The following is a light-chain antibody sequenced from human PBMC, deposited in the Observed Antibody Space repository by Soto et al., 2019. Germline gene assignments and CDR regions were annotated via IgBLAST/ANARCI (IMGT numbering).Light chain of an antibody. V-gene: IGLV2-11*01. CDR3: CSYAGSQIHYV. CDR1: SSDFGGYNH. J-gene: IGLJ1*01. Sequence: QSVLTQPRSVSGSPGQSVTISCTGTSSDFGGYNHVSWYQQHPGKAPKLVIFDVTYRPSGVPDRFSGSKSGNTASLTISGLQPEDEADYYCCSYAGSQIHYVFGSGTKVTVL. CDR2: DVT.